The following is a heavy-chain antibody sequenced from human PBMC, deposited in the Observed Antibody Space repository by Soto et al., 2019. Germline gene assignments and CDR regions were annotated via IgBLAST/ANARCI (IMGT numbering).Heavy chain of an antibody. Sequence: QVQLVQSGAEVKKPGSSVKVSCKASGGTFSSYAISWVRQAPGQGLEWLGGIIPIFGTANYSQKFQGRVTITADVSTSTAYMELSSVRSEDTAVYYWARDLRGYYDSSGYLWGMDVWGQGTTVTVSS. V-gene: IGHV1-69*01. CDR2: IIPIFGTA. CDR3: ARDLRGYYDSSGYLWGMDV. CDR1: GGTFSSYA. J-gene: IGHJ6*02. D-gene: IGHD3-22*01.